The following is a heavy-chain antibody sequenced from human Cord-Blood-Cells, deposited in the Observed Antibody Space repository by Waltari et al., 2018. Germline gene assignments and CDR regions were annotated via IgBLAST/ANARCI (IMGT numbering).Heavy chain of an antibody. CDR1: GGTFSSYA. CDR3: ARAGYSSGWFDY. CDR2: NNPICGTA. J-gene: IGHJ4*02. D-gene: IGHD6-19*01. V-gene: IGHV1-69*01. Sequence: QVQLVQSGAEVKKPGSSVKVSCKASGGTFSSYAISWVRQAPGQGLEWMGGNNPICGTANYAQKVQGRVTITAEESTSTAYREMSSLRSEDTAVYYGARAGYSSGWFDYWGQGSLVTVSS.